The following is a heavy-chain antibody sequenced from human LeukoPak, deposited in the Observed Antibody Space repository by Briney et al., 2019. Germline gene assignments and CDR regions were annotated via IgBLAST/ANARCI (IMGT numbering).Heavy chain of an antibody. Sequence: GGSLRLSCAASGLTFSSYWMSWARQAPGKGLEWVANINQDGSEKYYVDSVKGRFTISRDNAKNSLYLQMNSLRAEDTAVYYCARVFCDTTSCYNFDYWGQGTLVTVSS. CDR3: ARVFCDTTSCYNFDY. J-gene: IGHJ4*02. CDR2: INQDGSEK. CDR1: GLTFSSYW. V-gene: IGHV3-7*05. D-gene: IGHD2-2*01.